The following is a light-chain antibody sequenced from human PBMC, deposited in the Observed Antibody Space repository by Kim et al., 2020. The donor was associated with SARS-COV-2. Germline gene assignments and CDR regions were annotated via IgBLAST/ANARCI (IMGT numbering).Light chain of an antibody. V-gene: IGLV1-36*01. CDR1: SSNTGNNA. Sequence: QRVNISSSGSSSNTGNNAVNLYLQLPGKSPKLLICSDDQLPSGVSDRFSASKSGTSASLAISGLQSEDEADYYCAAWDDRLNGPVFGGGTQLTVL. CDR2: SDD. CDR3: AAWDDRLNGPV. J-gene: IGLJ3*02.